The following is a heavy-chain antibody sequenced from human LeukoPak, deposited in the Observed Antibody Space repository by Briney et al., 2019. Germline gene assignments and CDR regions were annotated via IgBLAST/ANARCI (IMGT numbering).Heavy chain of an antibody. Sequence: KPSETLSLTCTVSGGSISSSSYYWSWIRKPPGKGLEWIGYIHYSGSTTYNPSLQSRVSISVDTSKNQFSLRLTSVTAADTAVYYCAGAVRTMVRGVIIIRDYYYYMDVWGKGTTVTVSS. D-gene: IGHD3-10*01. J-gene: IGHJ6*03. CDR1: GGSISSSSYY. CDR3: AGAVRTMVRGVIIIRDYYYYMDV. CDR2: IHYSGST. V-gene: IGHV4-61*01.